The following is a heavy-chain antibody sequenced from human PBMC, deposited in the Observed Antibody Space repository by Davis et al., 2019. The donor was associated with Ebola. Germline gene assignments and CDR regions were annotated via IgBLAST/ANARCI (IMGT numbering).Heavy chain of an antibody. CDR1: GGSISSGSHY. V-gene: IGHV4-39*07. CDR2: INHSGST. Sequence: SETLSLTCTVSGGSISSGSHYWAWIRQPPGKGLEWIGEINHSGSTNYNPSLKSRVTISVDTSKNQFSLKLSSVTAADTAVYYCARGWPRFDPWGQGTLVTVSS. J-gene: IGHJ5*02. D-gene: IGHD6-13*01. CDR3: ARGWPRFDP.